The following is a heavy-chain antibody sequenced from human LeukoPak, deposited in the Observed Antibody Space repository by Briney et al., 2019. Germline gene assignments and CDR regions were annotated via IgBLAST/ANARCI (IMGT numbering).Heavy chain of an antibody. V-gene: IGHV1-69*01. CDR2: IIPIFGTA. J-gene: IGHJ6*03. D-gene: IGHD6-6*01. CDR3: ARDPPYSTSYYYYYMDV. Sequence: SVKVSCKASGGTFSSYAISWVRQAPGQGLEWMGGIIPIFGTANYAQKFQGRVTITADGSTSTAYMELSSLRSEDTAVYYCARDPPYSTSYYYYYMDVWGKGTTVTVSS. CDR1: GGTFSSYA.